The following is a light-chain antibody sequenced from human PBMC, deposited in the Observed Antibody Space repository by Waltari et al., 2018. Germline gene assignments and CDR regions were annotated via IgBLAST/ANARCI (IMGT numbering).Light chain of an antibody. J-gene: IGLJ3*02. CDR2: VNSDGSH. V-gene: IGLV4-69*01. CDR3: ETGGHGTWV. Sequence: QQPGKGPLFLMKVNSDGSHRKGDDIPDRFSGSGSGPERYLTISSLQSEDEADYYCETGGHGTWVFGGGTKLTVL.